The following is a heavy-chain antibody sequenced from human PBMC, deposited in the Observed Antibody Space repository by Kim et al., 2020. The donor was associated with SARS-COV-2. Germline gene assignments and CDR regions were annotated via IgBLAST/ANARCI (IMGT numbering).Heavy chain of an antibody. Sequence: ASVKVSCKASGYTFTSYGISWVRQAPGQGLEWMGWISAYNGNTNYAQKLQGRVTMTTDTSTSTAYMELRSLRSDDTAVYYCARCQDSSGYYSIEGYFDYWGQGTLVTVSS. J-gene: IGHJ4*02. D-gene: IGHD3-22*01. CDR3: ARCQDSSGYYSIEGYFDY. CDR2: ISAYNGNT. V-gene: IGHV1-18*01. CDR1: GYTFTSYG.